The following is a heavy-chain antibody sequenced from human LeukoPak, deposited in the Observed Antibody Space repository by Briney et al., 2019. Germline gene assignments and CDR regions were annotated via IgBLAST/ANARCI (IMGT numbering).Heavy chain of an antibody. CDR2: IRYDGSNK. V-gene: IGHV3-30*02. CDR3: ATGQSGYSYGYVFDY. D-gene: IGHD5-18*01. J-gene: IGHJ4*02. Sequence: PGGSLRLSCAAWGFTFSSYGMHWVRQAPGKGLEWVAFIRYDGSNKYYADSVKGRFTISRDNSKNTLYLQMNSLRAEDTAVYYCATGQSGYSYGYVFDYGGQGTLVTVP. CDR1: GFTFSSYG.